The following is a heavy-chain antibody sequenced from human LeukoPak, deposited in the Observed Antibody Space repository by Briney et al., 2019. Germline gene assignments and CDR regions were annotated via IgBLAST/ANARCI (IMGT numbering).Heavy chain of an antibody. J-gene: IGHJ4*02. CDR2: IYYSGST. CDR3: ARHRYSGYDYPFDY. V-gene: IGHV4-39*01. CDR1: GGSISSSSYY. Sequence: SETLSLTCTVSGGSISSSSYYWGWIRQPPGKGLEWIESIYYSGSTYYNPSLKSRVTISVDTSKNQFSLKLSSVTAADTAVYYCARHRYSGYDYPFDYWGQGTLVTVSS. D-gene: IGHD5-12*01.